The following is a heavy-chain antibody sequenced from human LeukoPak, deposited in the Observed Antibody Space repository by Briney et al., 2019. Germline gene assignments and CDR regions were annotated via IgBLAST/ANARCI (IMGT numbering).Heavy chain of an antibody. J-gene: IGHJ4*02. CDR2: INPNSGGT. CDR3: ARANFLYCSSTSCLFDY. CDR1: GYTFTDYY. D-gene: IGHD2-2*01. V-gene: IGHV1-2*04. Sequence: GASVEVSCKASGYTFTDYYMHWVRLAPGQGLQWMGWINPNSGGTNYVQKFQGWVTMTRDTSINTAYMELSRLTSDDTAVYYCARANFLYCSSTSCLFDYWGQGTLVTVSS.